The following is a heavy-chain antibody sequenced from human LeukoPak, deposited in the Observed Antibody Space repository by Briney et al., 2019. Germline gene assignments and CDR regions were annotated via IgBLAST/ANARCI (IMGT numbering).Heavy chain of an antibody. J-gene: IGHJ4*02. CDR3: ASLTGTTGAFDY. Sequence: SETLSLTCTVSGGSISSYYWSWIRQPPGKGLEWLGYIYYSGSTNYNPSLKSRVTISVDTSKNQFSLKLSSVTAADTAVYYCASLTGTTGAFDYWGQGTLVTVSS. CDR1: GGSISSYY. D-gene: IGHD1-7*01. V-gene: IGHV4-59*01. CDR2: IYYSGST.